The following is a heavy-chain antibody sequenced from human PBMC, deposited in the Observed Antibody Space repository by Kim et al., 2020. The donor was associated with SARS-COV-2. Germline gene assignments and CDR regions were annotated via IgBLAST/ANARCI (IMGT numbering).Heavy chain of an antibody. CDR1: GFTFSNYW. Sequence: GVSLRLSCAASGFTFSNYWMHWVRQAPGKGLEWVSRIYNDGTRTTYADSVRGRFTISRDNAKNTLFLQMNSLRAEDTAVYYCGVVVCAIFSDGMDVWGQG. CDR2: IYNDGTRT. D-gene: IGHD2-8*02. CDR3: GVVVCAIFSDGMDV. J-gene: IGHJ6*02. V-gene: IGHV3-74*01.